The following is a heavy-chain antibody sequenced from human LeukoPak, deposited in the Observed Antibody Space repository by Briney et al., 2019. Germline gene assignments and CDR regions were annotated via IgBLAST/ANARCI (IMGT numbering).Heavy chain of an antibody. CDR2: IYYSGST. J-gene: IGHJ6*03. D-gene: IGHD1-1*01. CDR3: ARGRVSSSTWYSTYSYYFSMDV. V-gene: IGHV4-59*01. Sequence: PSETLSLTCTVSGGSISSYYWSWIRQPPGKGLEWIGYIYYSGSTNYRPSLNGRVSISRDTTKNLFSLRLRSVTAADTAVYFCARGRVSSSTWYSTYSYYFSMDVWGKGTTVTVSS. CDR1: GGSISSYY.